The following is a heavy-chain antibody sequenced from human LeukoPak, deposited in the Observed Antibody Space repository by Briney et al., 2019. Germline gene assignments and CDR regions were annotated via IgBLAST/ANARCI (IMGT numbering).Heavy chain of an antibody. Sequence: GGSLRLSCAASGFTVSSDYMSWVRQAPGKGLEWVSVIYPGDTTYYADSVKGRFTISRDNAKNSLYLQMNSLRAEDTAVYYCAELGITMIGGVWGKGTTVTISS. CDR3: AELGITMIGGV. CDR2: IYPGDTT. J-gene: IGHJ6*04. D-gene: IGHD3-10*02. V-gene: IGHV3-53*01. CDR1: GFTVSSDY.